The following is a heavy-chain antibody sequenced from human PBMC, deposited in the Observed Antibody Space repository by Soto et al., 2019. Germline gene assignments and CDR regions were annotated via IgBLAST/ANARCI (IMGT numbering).Heavy chain of an antibody. CDR2: INPSGGST. D-gene: IGHD3-16*02. V-gene: IGHV1-46*03. CDR1: GYTFTSYY. J-gene: IGHJ4*02. Sequence: ASVKVSCKASGYTFTSYYMHWVRQAPGQGLEWMGIINPSGGSTSYAQKFQGRVTMTRDTSTSTVYMELSSLRSEDTAVYYCARDYVWGSYRPNFDYWGQGTLVTVSS. CDR3: ARDYVWGSYRPNFDY.